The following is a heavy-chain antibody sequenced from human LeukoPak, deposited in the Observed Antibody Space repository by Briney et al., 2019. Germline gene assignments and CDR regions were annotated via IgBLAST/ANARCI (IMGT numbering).Heavy chain of an antibody. J-gene: IGHJ4*02. CDR1: GFTFSSYS. CDR2: ISSSSSYI. Sequence: GGSLRLSFAASGFTFSSYSMNWVRQAPGKGLEWVSSISSSSSYIYYADSVKGRFTISRDNAKNSLYLQMNSLRAGDTAVYYCARDLEYYGSGSFGYWGQGTLVTVSS. D-gene: IGHD3-10*01. CDR3: ARDLEYYGSGSFGY. V-gene: IGHV3-21*01.